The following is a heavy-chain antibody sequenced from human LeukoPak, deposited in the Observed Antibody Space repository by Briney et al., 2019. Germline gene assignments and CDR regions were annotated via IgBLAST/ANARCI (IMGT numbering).Heavy chain of an antibody. D-gene: IGHD6-13*01. Sequence: NPSETLSLTCAVYGGSFSGYYWSLIRQPPGKGLEWIGEINHSGSTNYNPSLKSRVTISVDTSKNQFSLKLSSVTAADTAVYYCARDPIAAAGTLDYWGQGTLVTVSS. CDR2: INHSGST. CDR1: GGSFSGYY. CDR3: ARDPIAAAGTLDY. V-gene: IGHV4-34*01. J-gene: IGHJ4*02.